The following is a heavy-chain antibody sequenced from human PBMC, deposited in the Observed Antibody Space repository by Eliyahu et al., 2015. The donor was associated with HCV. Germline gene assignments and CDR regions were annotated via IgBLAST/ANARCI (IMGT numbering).Heavy chain of an antibody. V-gene: IGHV1-69*02. CDR3: ARRLYDPRGYYSDPLDH. Sequence: QVKKPGSSVKVSCQSSGDTFNTSTITWVRQAPGQGLEWMGRIIPILNVSTYAPKFQDRVTIIADKSTSTAYMEVSSLTSEDTAPYYCARRLYDPRGYYSDPLDHWGQGTLVTVSS. J-gene: IGHJ4*02. CDR2: IIPILNVS. CDR1: GDTFNTST. D-gene: IGHD3-22*01.